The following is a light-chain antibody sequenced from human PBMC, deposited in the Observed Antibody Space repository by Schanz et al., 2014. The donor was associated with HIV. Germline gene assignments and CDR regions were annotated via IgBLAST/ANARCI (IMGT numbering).Light chain of an antibody. CDR2: GAS. V-gene: IGKV3D-20*02. CDR1: QSVSSSY. Sequence: EIVLTQSPGTLSLSPGERATLSCRTSQSVSSSYLDWYQQKPGQAPRLLIYGASSRAAGIPDRFSGSGSGTDFTLTISRLEPEDFAVYYCQQRYNWPLTFGPGTKLDIK. J-gene: IGKJ3*01. CDR3: QQRYNWPLT.